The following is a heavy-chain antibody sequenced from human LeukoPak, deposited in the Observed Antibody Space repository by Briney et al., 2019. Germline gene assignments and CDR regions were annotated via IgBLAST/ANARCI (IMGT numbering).Heavy chain of an antibody. Sequence: SETLSLTCTVFGGSISSSTYYWAWIRQPPGKGLEWIGSIYYGGSTYYNPSLKSRVTISADTSKNQFSLKLSSVTAADTAVYFCARRVIVATIDYWGQGTLVTVSS. V-gene: IGHV4-39*01. J-gene: IGHJ4*02. D-gene: IGHD5-12*01. CDR3: ARRVIVATIDY. CDR1: GGSISSSTYY. CDR2: IYYGGST.